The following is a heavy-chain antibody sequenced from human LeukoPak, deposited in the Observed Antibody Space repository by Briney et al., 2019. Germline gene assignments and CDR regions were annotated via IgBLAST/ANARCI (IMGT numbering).Heavy chain of an antibody. CDR2: INHSGST. V-gene: IGHV4-34*01. Sequence: PSETLSLTCAVYGGSFSGYYWSWIRQPPGKELEWIGEINHSGSTNYNPSLKSRVTISVDTSKNQFSLKLSSVTAADTAVYYCARGLSGDYWGQGTLVTVSS. D-gene: IGHD3-3*01. J-gene: IGHJ4*02. CDR3: ARGLSGDY. CDR1: GGSFSGYY.